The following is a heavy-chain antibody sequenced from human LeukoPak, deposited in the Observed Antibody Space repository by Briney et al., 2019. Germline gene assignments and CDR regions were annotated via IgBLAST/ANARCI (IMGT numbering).Heavy chain of an antibody. D-gene: IGHD3-16*01. CDR1: GLTFSNTW. CDR3: ARDMKGNLDY. CDR2: INQDGGTR. Sequence: HPGGSLRLSCAASGLTFSNTWMAWVRQAPGKGQDWVANINQDGGTRQYADSVRGRFTISRDNAKNSLYLEMNSLRAEDTGLYHCARDMKGNLDYWGQGTLVTVSS. V-gene: IGHV3-7*01. J-gene: IGHJ4*02.